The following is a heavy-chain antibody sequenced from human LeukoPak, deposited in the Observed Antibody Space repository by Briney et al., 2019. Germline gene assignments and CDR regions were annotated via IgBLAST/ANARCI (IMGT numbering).Heavy chain of an antibody. Sequence: GGSLRLSCAASGFTFSSYEMHWVRQAPGKGLEWVSYISKSGRTIYYADSVKGRFTISRDNSKNTLHLQMNSLRAEDTAVYYCESTHRNYDILSGYFNYWGQGTLLTVSS. CDR1: GFTFSSYE. J-gene: IGHJ4*02. CDR3: ESTHRNYDILSGYFNY. CDR2: ISKSGRTI. V-gene: IGHV3-48*03. D-gene: IGHD3-9*01.